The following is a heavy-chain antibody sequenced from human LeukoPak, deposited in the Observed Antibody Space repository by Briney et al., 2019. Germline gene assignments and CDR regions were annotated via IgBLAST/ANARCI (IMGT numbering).Heavy chain of an antibody. D-gene: IGHD3-16*01. CDR3: ASQHYARFDP. V-gene: IGHV3-7*01. Sequence: PGGSLRLSCAASGFNFSRFWMSWVRQAPGKGLEWVGNIQPDGSEQYPVDSVKGRFTISRDNARNSLFLQMNSLRVEDTAVYYCASQHYARFDPWGQGTLVTVSS. CDR2: IQPDGSEQ. CDR1: GFNFSRFW. J-gene: IGHJ5*02.